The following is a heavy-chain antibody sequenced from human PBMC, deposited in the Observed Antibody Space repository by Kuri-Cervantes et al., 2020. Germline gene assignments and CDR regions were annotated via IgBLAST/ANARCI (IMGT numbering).Heavy chain of an antibody. D-gene: IGHD6-19*01. V-gene: IGHV1-8*01. Sequence: ASVKVSCKASAYTFTSYDINWVRQATGQEPEWMGWMNPNSGNTGYAQKFQGRVSMTRNTSISTAYMELSSLRSEDTAVYYCARGEWHSSGWYALDWWGQGTLVTVSS. J-gene: IGHJ4*02. CDR2: MNPNSGNT. CDR3: ARGEWHSSGWYALDW. CDR1: AYTFTSYD.